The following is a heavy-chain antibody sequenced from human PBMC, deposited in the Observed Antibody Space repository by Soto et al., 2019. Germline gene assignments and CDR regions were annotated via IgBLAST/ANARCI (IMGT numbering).Heavy chain of an antibody. V-gene: IGHV3-49*03. CDR1: GFTFRDFA. J-gene: IGHJ4*02. CDR2: IRSNIYEGTT. D-gene: IGHD2-15*01. CDR3: TRVSPDCSDGSCYPLN. Sequence: EVQLVESGGGLVQPGRSLRLSCIASGFTFRDFALSWFRRAPGKGLQWVSFIRSNIYEGTTEYAASVKHRFSISRDDSKPIAYLQMDSLKTEDTGVYYCTRVSPDCSDGSCYPLNWGQGTLVTVSS.